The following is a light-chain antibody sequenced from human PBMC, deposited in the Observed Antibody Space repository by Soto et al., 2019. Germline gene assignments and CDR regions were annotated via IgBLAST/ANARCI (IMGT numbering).Light chain of an antibody. CDR3: RSFDSSLIAYV. J-gene: IGLJ1*01. CDR2: ANV. V-gene: IGLV1-40*01. Sequence: QSVLTQPPSVSGAPGQRVTLSCTGGSSNLGAGFDVHWYQQLPGTAPKLLIYANVNRPSGIPKRLSGSKSGSSASLAITGLRAADEADYYCRSFDSSLIAYVFGTGTKLTVL. CDR1: SSNLGAGFD.